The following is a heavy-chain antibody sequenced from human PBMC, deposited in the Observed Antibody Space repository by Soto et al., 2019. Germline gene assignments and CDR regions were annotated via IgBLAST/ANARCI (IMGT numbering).Heavy chain of an antibody. V-gene: IGHV3-30-3*01. D-gene: IGHD3-3*01. Sequence: PGGSLRLSCAASGFTFSSYAMHWVRQAPGKGLEWVAVISYDGGNKYYADSVKGRFTISRDNSKNTLYLQMNSLRAEDTAVYYCARVNYDFWSGQGISYYYYYGMDVWGQGTTVTVSS. CDR3: ARVNYDFWSGQGISYYYYYGMDV. CDR2: ISYDGGNK. CDR1: GFTFSSYA. J-gene: IGHJ6*02.